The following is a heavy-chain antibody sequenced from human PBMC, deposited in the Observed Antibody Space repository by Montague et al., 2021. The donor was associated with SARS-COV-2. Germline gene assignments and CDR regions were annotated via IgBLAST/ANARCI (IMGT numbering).Heavy chain of an antibody. CDR3: ARHVDPCGGNCRIWYFDL. CDR1: GGSISSNLFY. D-gene: IGHD4-23*01. CDR2: ISYTGST. Sequence: SETLSLTCTVSGGSISSNLFYWGWIRQTPGKALEWIGDISYTGSTYYNPSLKSRVTVAVDTSTNQFPLRLSSLTAADTAMYYCARHVDPCGGNCRIWYFDLWGRGSLVTVSS. J-gene: IGHJ2*01. V-gene: IGHV4-39*01.